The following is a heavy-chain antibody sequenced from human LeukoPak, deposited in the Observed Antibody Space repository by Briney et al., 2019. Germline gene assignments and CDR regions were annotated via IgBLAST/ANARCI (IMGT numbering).Heavy chain of an antibody. Sequence: SETLPLTCTGSGCSISSYYWSSMRRPPGKGREWIGYIYYSVSTTYNPSLKSRVNISVATSKNQFSLKLSSVAAAATAVYYCARERYYYDSSGYYYNWFDPWGQGTLVTVSS. V-gene: IGHV4-59*01. J-gene: IGHJ5*02. CDR2: IYYSVST. CDR3: ARERYYYDSSGYYYNWFDP. CDR1: GCSISSYY. D-gene: IGHD3-22*01.